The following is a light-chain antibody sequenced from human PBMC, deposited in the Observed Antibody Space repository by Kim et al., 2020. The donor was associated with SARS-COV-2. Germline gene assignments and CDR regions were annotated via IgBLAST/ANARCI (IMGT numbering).Light chain of an antibody. V-gene: IGKV1-5*03. CDR1: QSINIW. Sequence: DIQMTQSPSTLSASVGDRVTITCRASQSINIWLSWYQQKPGKVPKLLIYKASTLESGVPSRFSGSGSGTEFTLTISSLHPDDFATYYCQQYDNYWTFGQGTKVDIK. CDR2: KAS. CDR3: QQYDNYWT. J-gene: IGKJ1*01.